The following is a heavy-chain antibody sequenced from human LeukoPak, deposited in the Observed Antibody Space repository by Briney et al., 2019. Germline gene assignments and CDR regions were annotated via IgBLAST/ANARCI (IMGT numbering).Heavy chain of an antibody. CDR2: IIPIFGTA. J-gene: IGHJ4*02. V-gene: IGHV1-69*01. Sequence: ASVKVSCKASGGTFSSYAISWVRQAPGQGLEWMGGIIPIFGTANYAQKFQGRVTITADESTSTAYMELSSLRSDDTAVYYCARDQKGQLDYWGQGTLVTVSS. D-gene: IGHD6-6*01. CDR1: GGTFSSYA. CDR3: ARDQKGQLDY.